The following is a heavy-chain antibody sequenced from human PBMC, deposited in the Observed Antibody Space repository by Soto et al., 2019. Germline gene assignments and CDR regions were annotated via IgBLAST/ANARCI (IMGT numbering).Heavy chain of an antibody. CDR1: GGTFSSYA. CDR3: ARELYCSGGSCYGGTLDAFDI. D-gene: IGHD2-15*01. J-gene: IGHJ3*02. Sequence: SVKVSCKASGGTFSSYAISWVRQAPGQGLEWMGGIIPIFGTANYAQKFQGRVTITADESISTAYMELSRLRSDDTAVYYCARELYCSGGSCYGGTLDAFDIWGQGTMVTVSS. V-gene: IGHV1-69*13. CDR2: IIPIFGTA.